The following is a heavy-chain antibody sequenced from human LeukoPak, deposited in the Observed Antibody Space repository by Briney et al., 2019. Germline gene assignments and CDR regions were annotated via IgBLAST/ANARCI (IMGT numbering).Heavy chain of an antibody. D-gene: IGHD5-18*01. V-gene: IGHV3-23*01. CDR1: GFTFSSYA. CDR3: AKGDKPVIAMVKFDY. J-gene: IGHJ4*02. Sequence: GGSLRLSCAASGFTFSSYAMNWVRQAPGKGLEWVSGISGSGTNTYYADSVKGRFTVSRDNSKNTLYMQMNSLRAEDTAVYYCAKGDKPVIAMVKFDYWGQGTLVTVSS. CDR2: ISGSGTNT.